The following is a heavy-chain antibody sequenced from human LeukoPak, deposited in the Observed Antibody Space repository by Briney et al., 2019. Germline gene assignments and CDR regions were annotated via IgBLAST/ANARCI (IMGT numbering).Heavy chain of an antibody. D-gene: IGHD6-19*01. CDR3: ARCCSGTVTDAFDS. CDR1: GSTFSSYW. Sequence: PGGSLSLSCAASGSTFSSYWMSWVRRAPGKGVEWVANMNQDGSEKYYVDSVKGRFTISRDNAKNSLYLKMNNLRAEDTAVYYCARCCSGTVTDAFDSWGQGAKVAVSS. J-gene: IGHJ3*02. CDR2: MNQDGSEK. V-gene: IGHV3-7*01.